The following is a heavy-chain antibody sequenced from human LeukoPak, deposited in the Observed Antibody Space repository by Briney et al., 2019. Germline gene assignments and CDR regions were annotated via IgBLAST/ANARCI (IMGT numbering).Heavy chain of an antibody. CDR3: ARKRPNYFDY. Sequence: GGSLRLSCAASGFNFKLSAMSWGRQAPGKGLEWVALISGSGSRGSGIIGGNTYYADSVKGRFTISRDDSQNTVYLQMNSLRAEDTALYYCARKRPNYFDYWGQGTLVTVSS. CDR2: ISGSGSRGSGIIGGNT. CDR1: GFNFKLSA. V-gene: IGHV3-23*01. J-gene: IGHJ4*02.